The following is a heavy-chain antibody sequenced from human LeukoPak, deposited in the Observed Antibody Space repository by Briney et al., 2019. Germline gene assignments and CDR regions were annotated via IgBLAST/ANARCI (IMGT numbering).Heavy chain of an antibody. Sequence: SETLSLTCTVSGGSISSYYGSWIRQPPRKGLEWIGYIYYSGSTNYNPSLKSRLTISIDTSKNQFSLKLSSVTAADTAVYYCARERGDFVIDYWGQGTLVTVSS. J-gene: IGHJ4*02. CDR3: ARERGDFVIDY. D-gene: IGHD4-17*01. CDR2: IYYSGST. V-gene: IGHV4-59*01. CDR1: GGSISSYY.